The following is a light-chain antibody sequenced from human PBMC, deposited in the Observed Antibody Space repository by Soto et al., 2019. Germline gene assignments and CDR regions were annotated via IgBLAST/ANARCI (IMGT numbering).Light chain of an antibody. CDR3: QQSSNWQGT. CDR2: DAS. Sequence: EIVLTQSPATLSLSPGERATLSCRASQSVSTYLAWYQQKPGRPPRLLIYDASKRAPGIPARFSGSGSGTDFTLTISSLEPEDFEVYYCQQSSNWQGTFGRGTKVDIK. CDR1: QSVSTY. V-gene: IGKV3-11*01. J-gene: IGKJ1*01.